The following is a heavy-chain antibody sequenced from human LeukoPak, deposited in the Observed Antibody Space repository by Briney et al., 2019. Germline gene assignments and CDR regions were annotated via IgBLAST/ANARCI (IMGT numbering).Heavy chain of an antibody. Sequence: ASVKVSCKVSGYTLTELSMHWVRQAPGKGLEWMGGFDPEDGETIYAQKFQGRVTMTEDTSTNTAYMELSSLRSEDTAVYYCARVRGIWSGQVFDYWGQGTLVTVSS. V-gene: IGHV1-24*01. D-gene: IGHD3-3*01. CDR3: ARVRGIWSGQVFDY. CDR2: FDPEDGET. J-gene: IGHJ4*02. CDR1: GYTLTELS.